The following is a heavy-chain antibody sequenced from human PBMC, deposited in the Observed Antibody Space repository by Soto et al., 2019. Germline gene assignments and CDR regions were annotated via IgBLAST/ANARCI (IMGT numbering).Heavy chain of an antibody. CDR3: ARYFRGSGRYFFDY. D-gene: IGHD6-19*01. Sequence: HPGGSLRLSCVASGFTFISSFMGWVRQAPGKGPEWVANINQDGGGTYYVDSVEGRFTISRDNAKDSLYLQMNSLRGEDTAVYYCARYFRGSGRYFFDYWGQGTLVTVSS. CDR2: INQDGGGT. V-gene: IGHV3-7*03. J-gene: IGHJ4*02. CDR1: GFTFISSF.